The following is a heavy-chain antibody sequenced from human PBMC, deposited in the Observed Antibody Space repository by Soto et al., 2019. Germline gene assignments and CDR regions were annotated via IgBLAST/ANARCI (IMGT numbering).Heavy chain of an antibody. CDR2: ISGSGDST. J-gene: IGHJ6*03. Sequence: PGGSLRLSCAASGFTFSSHEMFWVRQAPGRGLEYVSAISGSGDSTYYADSVKGRYTISRDNSKNTLSLQMNSLRGEDTAAYYCAKGNQYSSSLGYKYYYYMDVWGKGTTVTVSS. CDR1: GFTFSSHE. CDR3: AKGNQYSSSLGYKYYYYMDV. V-gene: IGHV3-23*01. D-gene: IGHD6-6*01.